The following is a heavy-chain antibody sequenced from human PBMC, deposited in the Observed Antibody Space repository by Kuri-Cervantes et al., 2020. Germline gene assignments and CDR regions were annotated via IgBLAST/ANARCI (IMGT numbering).Heavy chain of an antibody. CDR3: AIDSGGYAEHY. CDR2: ISGSGGSA. D-gene: IGHD5-12*01. Sequence: GESLKISCAASGFTFSSYAMHWVRQAPGKGLEWVSAISGSGGSAYYADYVKGRFTISRDNFKNTLYLQMSSLTAEDTAVYYCAIDSGGYAEHYWGQRTLLTVSS. J-gene: IGHJ4*02. V-gene: IGHV3-23*01. CDR1: GFTFSSYA.